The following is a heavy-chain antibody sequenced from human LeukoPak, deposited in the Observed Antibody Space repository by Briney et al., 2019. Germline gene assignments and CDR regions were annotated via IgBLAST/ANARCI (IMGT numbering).Heavy chain of an antibody. CDR1: GYTFTSYE. J-gene: IGHJ4*02. V-gene: IGHV1-8*02. CDR2: MNPKNSNT. CDR3: ARGPPESSSSDY. D-gene: IGHD6-13*01. Sequence: GASVKVSCKASGYTFTSYEINWVRQAPGQGLEGMGWMNPKNSNTGYAQKFQGRVTMTRNTSISPAYMEVTSQTSDDTAVCDSARGPPESSSSDYWGQGTLVTVSS.